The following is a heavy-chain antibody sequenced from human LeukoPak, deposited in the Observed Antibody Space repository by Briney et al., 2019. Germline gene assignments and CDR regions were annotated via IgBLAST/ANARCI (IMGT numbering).Heavy chain of an antibody. CDR1: GFTFSTYW. Sequence: PGGSLRLSCAASGFTFSTYWMAWVRQAPGKGLEWVANVKQDGSEIYYADFVKGRFTISRDNAKNSLYLQMNSLRAEDTAVYYCARQAAPGCFDHWGQGILVTVSS. D-gene: IGHD6-19*01. CDR2: VKQDGSEI. J-gene: IGHJ4*02. V-gene: IGHV3-7*01. CDR3: ARQAAPGCFDH.